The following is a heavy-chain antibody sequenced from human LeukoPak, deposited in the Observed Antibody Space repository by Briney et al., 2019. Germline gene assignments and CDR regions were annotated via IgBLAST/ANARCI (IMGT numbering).Heavy chain of an antibody. V-gene: IGHV3-23*01. CDR1: GFSFSSYA. D-gene: IGHD3-3*01. CDR3: AKTYYDFWSPDAFDI. Sequence: PGGSLRLSRVASGFSFSSYALSWVRQAPGKGLEWVSAISGSGGSTYYADSVKGRFTISRDNSKNTLYLQMNSLRAEDTAVYYCAKTYYDFWSPDAFDIWGQGTMVTVSS. CDR2: ISGSGGST. J-gene: IGHJ3*02.